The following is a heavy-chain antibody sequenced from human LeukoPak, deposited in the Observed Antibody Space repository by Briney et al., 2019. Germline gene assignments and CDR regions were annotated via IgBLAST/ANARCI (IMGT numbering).Heavy chain of an antibody. CDR2: IKQDGSAK. CDR1: GFTFSRHW. CDR3: AKVPAAFSSSWYYFDY. D-gene: IGHD6-13*01. J-gene: IGHJ4*02. Sequence: PGGSLRLSCAASGFTFSRHWMYWVRQAPGKGLEWVANIKQDGSAKPYVDSVKGRFTISRDNSKNTLYLQMNSLRAEDTAVYYCAKVPAAFSSSWYYFDYWGQGTLVTVSS. V-gene: IGHV3-7*03.